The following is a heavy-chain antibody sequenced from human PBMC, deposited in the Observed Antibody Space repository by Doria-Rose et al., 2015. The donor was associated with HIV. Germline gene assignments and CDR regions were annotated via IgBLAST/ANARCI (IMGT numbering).Heavy chain of an antibody. CDR1: GVSLSSPGMG. CDR3: ARIKSSRWYHKYYFDF. J-gene: IGHJ4*02. CDR2: IFSDDER. V-gene: IGHV2-26*01. Sequence: QVQLVRSGPVLVKPTETLTLTCTVSGVSLSSPGMGVSWIRQPPGKALEWLANIFSDDERSYNTSLKSRLTISRGTSKSQVVLTMTDMDPVDTATYYCARIKSSRWYHKYYFDFWGQGTLVIVSA. D-gene: IGHD6-13*01.